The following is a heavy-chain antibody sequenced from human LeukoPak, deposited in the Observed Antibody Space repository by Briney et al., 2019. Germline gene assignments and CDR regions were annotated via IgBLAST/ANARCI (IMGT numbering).Heavy chain of an antibody. J-gene: IGHJ4*02. CDR3: ATSATLLYYFDY. CDR2: MNPNSGNT. Sequence: ASVKVSRRASGYTFTSYDINWVRQATGQGLEWMGWMNPNSGNTGYAQKFQGRVTMTRNTSISTAYMELSSLRSEDTAVYYCATSATLLYYFDYWGQGTLVTVSS. CDR1: GYTFTSYD. V-gene: IGHV1-8*01. D-gene: IGHD5-24*01.